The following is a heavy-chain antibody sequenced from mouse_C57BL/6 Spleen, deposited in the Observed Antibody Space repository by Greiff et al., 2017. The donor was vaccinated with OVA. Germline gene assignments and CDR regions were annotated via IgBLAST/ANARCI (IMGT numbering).Heavy chain of an antibody. J-gene: IGHJ1*03. CDR2: IYPGDGDT. CDR3: ARYYLRYFDV. CDR1: GYAFSSSW. Sequence: VKLMESGPELVKPGASVKISCKASGYAFSSSWMNWVKQRPGKGLEWIGRIYPGDGDTNYNGKFKGKATLTADKSSSTAYMQLSSLTSEDSAVYFCARYYLRYFDVWGTGTTVTVSS. D-gene: IGHD1-1*01. V-gene: IGHV1-82*01.